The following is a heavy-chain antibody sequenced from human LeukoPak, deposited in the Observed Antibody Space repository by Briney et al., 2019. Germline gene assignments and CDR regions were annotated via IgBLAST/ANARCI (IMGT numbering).Heavy chain of an antibody. D-gene: IGHD4-11*01. CDR1: GCTFSSYA. CDR3: ARAWTTVTANYYFDY. J-gene: IGHJ4*02. CDR2: IIPILGIA. Sequence: ASVTVSCKASGCTFSSYAIRWVRQAPGQGLEWMGRIIPILGIANYAQKFKGRVMITADKSTSTAYMELSSLRSENTAVYYRARAWTTVTANYYFDYWGQGTLVTVSS. V-gene: IGHV1-69*04.